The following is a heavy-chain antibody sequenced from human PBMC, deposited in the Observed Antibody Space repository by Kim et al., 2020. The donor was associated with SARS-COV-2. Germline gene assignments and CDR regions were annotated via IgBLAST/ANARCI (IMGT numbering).Heavy chain of an antibody. J-gene: IGHJ4*02. CDR2: IKPDGSET. D-gene: IGHD6-13*01. CDR1: GFIFSSYW. Sequence: GGSLRLSCAASGFIFSSYWMTWVRQAPGKGLEWVANIKPDGSETYCVDSVKGRFTVSRDNAKNSLSLQMNSLRAEDTAVYYCARTDFVAAGNYWGQGTLVTVSS. CDR3: ARTDFVAAGNY. V-gene: IGHV3-7*03.